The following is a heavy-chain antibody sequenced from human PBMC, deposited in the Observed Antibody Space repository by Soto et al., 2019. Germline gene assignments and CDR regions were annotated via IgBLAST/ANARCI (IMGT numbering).Heavy chain of an antibody. Sequence: GGSLRLSCTASGFTLGDYAMSWFRQAPGKGLEWVGFIRSKAYGGTTEYAASVKGRFTISRDDSKSIAYLQMNSLRAEDTAVYYCATGPTPAFAFWGRGTMVTVSS. CDR3: ATGPTPAFAF. CDR2: IRSKAYGGTT. D-gene: IGHD1-1*01. J-gene: IGHJ3*01. V-gene: IGHV3-49*03. CDR1: GFTLGDYA.